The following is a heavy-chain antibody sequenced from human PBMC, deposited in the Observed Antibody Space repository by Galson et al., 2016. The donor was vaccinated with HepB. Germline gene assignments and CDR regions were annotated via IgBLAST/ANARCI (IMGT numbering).Heavy chain of an antibody. J-gene: IGHJ4*02. Sequence: SLRLSCAAPGFTFSDHYMDWVRQAPGKGLEWVGRTRKKTNGYTTEYVTSVKGRYTISRDDSKNSLYLQMNSLKTEDTAMYFWGRVDDGESYRIDVWGQGTLVTVSS. D-gene: IGHD1-26*01. CDR2: TRKKTNGYTT. CDR1: GFTFSDHY. V-gene: IGHV3-72*01. CDR3: GRVDDGESYRIDV.